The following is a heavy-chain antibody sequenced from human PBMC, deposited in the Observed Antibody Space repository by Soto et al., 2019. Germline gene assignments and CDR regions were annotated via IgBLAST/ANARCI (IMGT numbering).Heavy chain of an antibody. CDR2: IYSGGST. CDR1: GFTVSSNY. Sequence: GGSLRLSCAASGFTVSSNYMSWVRQAPGKGLEWVSVIYSGGSTYYADSVKGRFTISRDNSKNTLYLQMNSLRAEDTAVYYCARDPVPTDNYYYYMDVWGKGTTVTVSS. CDR3: ARDPVPTDNYYYYMDV. V-gene: IGHV3-66*01. D-gene: IGHD4-17*01. J-gene: IGHJ6*03.